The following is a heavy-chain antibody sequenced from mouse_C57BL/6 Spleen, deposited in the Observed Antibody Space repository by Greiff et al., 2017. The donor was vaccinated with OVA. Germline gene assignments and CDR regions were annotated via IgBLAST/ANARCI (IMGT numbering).Heavy chain of an antibody. CDR3: AREDGYYGAMDD. J-gene: IGHJ4*01. CDR2: INPNNGGT. V-gene: IGHV1-26*01. CDR1: GYTFTDYY. D-gene: IGHD2-3*01. Sequence: EVQLQQSGPELVKPGASVKISCKASGYTFTDYYMHWVKPSHGKSLEWIGDINPNNGGTSYNQKFKGKATLTVDKSSSTAYMELRSLTSEDSAVYYCAREDGYYGAMDDGGQGTSVTVSS.